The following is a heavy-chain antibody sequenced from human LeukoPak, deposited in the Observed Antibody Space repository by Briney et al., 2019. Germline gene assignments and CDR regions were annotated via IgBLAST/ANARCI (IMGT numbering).Heavy chain of an antibody. CDR1: GGSISSSSYY. J-gene: IGHJ6*03. D-gene: IGHD6-13*01. CDR3: ARLKYSSSWYTGGYYYYYMDV. V-gene: IGHV4-39*01. CDR2: IYYSGST. Sequence: SETLSLTCTVSGGSISSSSYYWGWIRQPPGKGLEWIGSIYYSGSTYYNPSLESRVTISVDTSKNQFSLKLSSVTAADTAVYYCARLKYSSSWYTGGYYYYYMDVWGKGTTVTISS.